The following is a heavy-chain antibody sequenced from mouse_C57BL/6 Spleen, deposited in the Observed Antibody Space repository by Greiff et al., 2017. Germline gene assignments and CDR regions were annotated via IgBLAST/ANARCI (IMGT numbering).Heavy chain of an antibody. CDR3: ARTTVVAPSYWYFDV. CDR2: IYPGDGDT. Sequence: QVQLQQSGAELVKPGASVKISCKASGYAFSSYWMNWVKQRPGKGLEWIGQIYPGDGDTNYNGKFQGKATLTADKSSSTAYMQLSSLTSEDSAVYFCARTTVVAPSYWYFDVWGTGTTVTVSS. V-gene: IGHV1-80*01. J-gene: IGHJ1*03. D-gene: IGHD1-1*01. CDR1: GYAFSSYW.